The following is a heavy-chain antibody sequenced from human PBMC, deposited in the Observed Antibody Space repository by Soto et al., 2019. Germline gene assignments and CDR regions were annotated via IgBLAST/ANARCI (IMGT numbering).Heavy chain of an antibody. J-gene: IGHJ6*03. CDR1: GGSISSSSYC. V-gene: IGHV4-39*01. Sequence: KQSRTLSLTCTVSGGSISSSSYCWGWIRQPPGKGLEWIGSIYYSGSTYYNPSLKSRVTISVDTSKNQFSLKLSSVTAADTAVYYCARQAIHYYYYYYMDVWGKGTTVTVSS. CDR3: ARQAIHYYYYYYMDV. CDR2: IYYSGST.